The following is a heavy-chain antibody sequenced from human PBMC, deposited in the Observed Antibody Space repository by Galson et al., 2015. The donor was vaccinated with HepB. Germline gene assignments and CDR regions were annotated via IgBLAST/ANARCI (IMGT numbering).Heavy chain of an antibody. D-gene: IGHD3-22*01. J-gene: IGHJ4*02. CDR1: AFTFSSSW. V-gene: IGHV3-74*03. Sequence: SLRLSCAASAFTFSSSWMHWVRQAPGKGLVWVSRIKSDGSTTYADSVKGRFTISRDNSKNTLYLQMNSLRAEDTAVYYCAISPYYYDSSDPGYWGQGTLVTVSS. CDR2: IKSDGST. CDR3: AISPYYYDSSDPGY.